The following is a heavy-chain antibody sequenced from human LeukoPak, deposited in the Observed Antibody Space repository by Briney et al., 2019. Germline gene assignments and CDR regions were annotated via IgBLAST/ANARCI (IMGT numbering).Heavy chain of an antibody. V-gene: IGHV4-59*08. CDR2: IYYTST. J-gene: IGHJ4*02. D-gene: IGHD6-19*01. Sequence: SETLSLTCTVSGGSISSYCWSWIRQPPGKGLEWIGYIYYTSTNYHPSLKGRVTISVDTSKSQFSLKLSSVTAADTAVYYCARRGAEAGTFHYWGQGTLVTVSS. CDR3: ARRGAEAGTFHY. CDR1: GGSISSYC.